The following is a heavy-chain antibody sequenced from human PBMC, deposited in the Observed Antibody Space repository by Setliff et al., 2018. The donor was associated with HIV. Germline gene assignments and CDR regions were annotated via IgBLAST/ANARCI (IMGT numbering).Heavy chain of an antibody. D-gene: IGHD2-15*01. CDR2: IYYSGST. J-gene: IGHJ6*03. CDR3: ARVPRSGGSWPYYYYYMDV. V-gene: IGHV4-39*01. Sequence: SETLSLTCTVSGGSISSGTYHWGWIRQPPGKGLEWIGSIYYSGSTYYNPSLKSRVTISVDTSNNQFSLSLSSVTAADTAVFYCARVPRSGGSWPYYYYYMDVWGKGTTVTVSS. CDR1: GGSISSGTYH.